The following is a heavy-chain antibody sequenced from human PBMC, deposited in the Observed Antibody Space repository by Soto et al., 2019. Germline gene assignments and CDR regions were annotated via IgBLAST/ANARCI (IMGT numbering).Heavy chain of an antibody. V-gene: IGHV3-30*18. CDR1: GFTFSSYG. Sequence: PGGSLNLSCAASGFTFSSYGMHWVRQAPGKGLEWVAVISYDGSNKYYADSVKCRFTISRDNSKNTLYLQMNSLRAEDTAVYYCAKEGPDRYFDWFSTIDAFDIWGQGTMVTVSS. CDR3: AKEGPDRYFDWFSTIDAFDI. D-gene: IGHD3-9*01. J-gene: IGHJ3*02. CDR2: ISYDGSNK.